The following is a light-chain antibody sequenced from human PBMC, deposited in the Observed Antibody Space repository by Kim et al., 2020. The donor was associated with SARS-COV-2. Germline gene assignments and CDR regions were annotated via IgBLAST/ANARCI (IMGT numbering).Light chain of an antibody. CDR1: NSDVGDFNY. V-gene: IGLV2-14*03. CDR2: DVR. Sequence: GHSITISCTATNSDVGDFNYVSWYQQLPGKAPKLLTYDVRSRPSGVSNRFSASKSGNTASLTISGLQPEDEANYYCSSYTTTTTLVFGGGTQLTVL. CDR3: SSYTTTTTLV. J-gene: IGLJ3*02.